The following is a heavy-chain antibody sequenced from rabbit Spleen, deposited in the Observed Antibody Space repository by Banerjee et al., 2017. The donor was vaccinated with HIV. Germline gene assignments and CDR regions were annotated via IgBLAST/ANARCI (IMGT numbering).Heavy chain of an antibody. CDR3: ARDPANNSRKL. CDR1: GFDFSSNT. Sequence: QEQLEESGGDLVKPGASLTLTCKASGFDFSSNTMCWVRQAPGKGLEWIACIYAGSGGTYYANWAKGRFTISKISSTTVTLQMTSLTAADTATYFCARDPANNSRKLWGPGTLVTVS. CDR2: IYAGSGGT. J-gene: IGHJ4*01. V-gene: IGHV1S45*01. D-gene: IGHD4-1*01.